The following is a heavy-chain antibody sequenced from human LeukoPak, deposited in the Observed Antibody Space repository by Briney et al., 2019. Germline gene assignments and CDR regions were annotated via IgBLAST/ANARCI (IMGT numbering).Heavy chain of an antibody. D-gene: IGHD3-16*01. Sequence: SSVKVSCKASGYTFTGYYMHWVRQAPGQGLEWMGWINPNSGGTNYAQKFQGRVTMTRDTSISTAYMELSRLRSDDTAVYYCARDGAMGDAFDIWGQGTMVTVSS. CDR2: INPNSGGT. CDR1: GYTFTGYY. J-gene: IGHJ3*02. V-gene: IGHV1-2*02. CDR3: ARDGAMGDAFDI.